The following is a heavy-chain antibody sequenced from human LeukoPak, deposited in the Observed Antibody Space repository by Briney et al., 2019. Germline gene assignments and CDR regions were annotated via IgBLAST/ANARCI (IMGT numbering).Heavy chain of an antibody. CDR3: AKDARRYSGWYFFDH. Sequence: PGGSLRLSCAAPGFTFSSYAMSWVRQAPGKGLEWVSGISGSGVSTYYADSVKGRFTISRDNSRNTLYLQMNSLRVDDTAVYYCAKDARRYSGWYFFDHWGQGTLVTVSS. CDR2: ISGSGVST. J-gene: IGHJ4*02. D-gene: IGHD6-19*01. V-gene: IGHV3-23*01. CDR1: GFTFSSYA.